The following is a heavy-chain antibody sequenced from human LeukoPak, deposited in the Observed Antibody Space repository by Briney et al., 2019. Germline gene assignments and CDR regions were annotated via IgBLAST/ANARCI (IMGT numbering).Heavy chain of an antibody. CDR2: INPSDGST. J-gene: IGHJ4*02. Sequence: VASVKVSCKASGYTFTSYYMHWLRQAPGQGLEWMGIINPSDGSTSYAQKFQGRVTMTRDTSMSTVYMELSSLRSEDTAVYYCAPGGSSSPFDYWGQGTLVTVSS. D-gene: IGHD6-6*01. V-gene: IGHV1-46*01. CDR1: GYTFTSYY. CDR3: APGGSSSPFDY.